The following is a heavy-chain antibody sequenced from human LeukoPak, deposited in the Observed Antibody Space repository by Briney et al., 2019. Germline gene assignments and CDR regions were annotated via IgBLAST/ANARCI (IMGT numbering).Heavy chain of an antibody. CDR1: GGSLSSYW. V-gene: IGHV4-4*07. CDR2: IYTTGRT. D-gene: IGHD3-16*02. CDR3: ARAGYTISSYRFDY. Sequence: SETLSLNCSVSGGSLSSYWWSWIRQPAGQGLEFIGCIYTTGRTNYNPSLKSRVSMSVDTSKNKFSLELRSVTAADTAVYFCARAGYTISSYRFDYWGQGALVTVSS. J-gene: IGHJ4*02.